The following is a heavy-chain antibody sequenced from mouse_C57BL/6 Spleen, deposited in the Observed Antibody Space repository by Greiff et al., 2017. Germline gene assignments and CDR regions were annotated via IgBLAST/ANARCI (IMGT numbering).Heavy chain of an antibody. D-gene: IGHD1-1*01. CDR1: GYTFTDYE. CDR3: TRGITTVVARYWYFEV. J-gene: IGHJ1*03. Sequence: QVQLQQSGAELVRPGASVTLSCKASGYTFTDYEMHWVKQTPVHGLEWIGAIDPETGGTAYNQKFKGKAILTADKSSSTAYMELRSLTSEDSAVYYCTRGITTVVARYWYFEVWGTGTTVTVSS. CDR2: IDPETGGT. V-gene: IGHV1-15*01.